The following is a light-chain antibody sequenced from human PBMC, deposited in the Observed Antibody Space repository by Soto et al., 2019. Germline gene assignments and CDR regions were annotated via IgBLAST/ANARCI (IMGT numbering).Light chain of an antibody. CDR1: SSNVGSNY. CDR2: RNN. Sequence: QSVLTQPPSASGTPGQRVTISCSGSSSNVGSNYVYWYQQLPGTAPKLLIYRNNQRPSGVPDRLSGSKSGTSASLAISGLQSDDEADYYCAAWDDSLSVHVVFGGGTEVTVL. J-gene: IGLJ2*01. CDR3: AAWDDSLSVHVV. V-gene: IGLV1-47*01.